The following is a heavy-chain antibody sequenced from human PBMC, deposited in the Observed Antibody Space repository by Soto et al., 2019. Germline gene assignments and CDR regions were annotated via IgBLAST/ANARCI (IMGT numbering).Heavy chain of an antibody. J-gene: IGHJ6*03. CDR3: ARDRIQLSQLPGYYYYYMDV. CDR2: IYYSGST. D-gene: IGHD5-18*01. Sequence: SETLSLTCTVSGGSISSYYWSWIRQPPGKGLEWIGYIYYSGSTNYNPSLKSRVTISVDTSKNQFSLKLSSVTAADTAVYYCARDRIQLSQLPGYYYYYMDVWGKGTTVTVSS. CDR1: GGSISSYY. V-gene: IGHV4-59*01.